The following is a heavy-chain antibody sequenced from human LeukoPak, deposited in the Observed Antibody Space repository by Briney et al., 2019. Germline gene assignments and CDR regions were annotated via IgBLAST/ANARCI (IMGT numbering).Heavy chain of an antibody. Sequence: ASVKVSCKASGYTFTGYYMHWVRQAPGQGLEWMGWINPNSGGTSYAQKFQGRVTMTRDASIGTAYMDLSRLTSDDTAVYYCARVPYDYCSTISCSWFDPWGQGTLVTVSS. V-gene: IGHV1-2*02. CDR2: INPNSGGT. D-gene: IGHD2-2*01. CDR3: ARVPYDYCSTISCSWFDP. CDR1: GYTFTGYY. J-gene: IGHJ5*02.